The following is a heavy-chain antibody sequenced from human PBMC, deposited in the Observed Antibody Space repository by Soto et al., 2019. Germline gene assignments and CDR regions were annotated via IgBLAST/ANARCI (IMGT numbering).Heavy chain of an antibody. J-gene: IGHJ4*01. CDR1: GGSISSYY. CDR2: IYYGGST. V-gene: IGHV4-59*01. Sequence: QVQLQESGPGLAKPSETLSLTCTVSGGSISSYYWSWIRQPPGKGLEWIGYIYYGGSTNYNPSLRSRVTMSVDTSKNQFSLRLNSVTAADTAVYYCARAHDHKSATFDSWGHGTLVTVSS. D-gene: IGHD6-13*01. CDR3: ARAHDHKSATFDS.